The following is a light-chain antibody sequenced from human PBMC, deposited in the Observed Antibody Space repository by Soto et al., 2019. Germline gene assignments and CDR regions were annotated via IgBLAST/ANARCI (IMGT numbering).Light chain of an antibody. CDR3: AAWDDSLSGAV. Sequence: QSVLTQPPSASGTPGQRVTISCSGSSSNIGSKYVYWYQQLPGTAPKLLIYRNNQRPSGVPDRFSGSKSGTSASLAISGLLSEDEADYYCAAWDDSLSGAVFGGGTQLTVL. CDR2: RNN. V-gene: IGLV1-47*01. CDR1: SSNIGSKY. J-gene: IGLJ7*01.